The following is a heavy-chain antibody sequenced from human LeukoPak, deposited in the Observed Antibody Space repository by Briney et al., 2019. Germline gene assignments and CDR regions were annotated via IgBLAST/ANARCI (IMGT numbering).Heavy chain of an antibody. CDR3: SRGVGATGS. V-gene: IGHV3-74*01. CDR1: GFTFSSYW. Sequence: PGGSLRLSCTASGFTFSSYWMHWVRQAPGKGLEWVSRITSDGSSTSHADSVKGRFTISRDNAKNTLYLQMNSLRAEDTAVYYCSRGVGATGSWGQGTLVTVSS. J-gene: IGHJ4*02. D-gene: IGHD1-26*01. CDR2: ITSDGSST.